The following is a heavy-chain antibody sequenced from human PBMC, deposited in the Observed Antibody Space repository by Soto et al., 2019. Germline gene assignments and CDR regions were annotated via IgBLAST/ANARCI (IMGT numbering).Heavy chain of an antibody. D-gene: IGHD3-22*01. CDR1: GGSISSYY. J-gene: IGHJ5*02. V-gene: IGHV4-59*01. CDR2: IYYSGST. Sequence: SETLSLTCTVSGGSISSYYWSWIRQPPGKGLEWIGYIYYSGSTNYNPSLKSRVTISVDTSKNQFSLKLSSVTAADTAVYYCAREGPMYYYDSSGPNWFDPWGQGTLVTVSS. CDR3: AREGPMYYYDSSGPNWFDP.